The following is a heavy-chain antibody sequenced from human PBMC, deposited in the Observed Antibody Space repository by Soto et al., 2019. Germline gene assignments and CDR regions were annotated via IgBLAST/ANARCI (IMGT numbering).Heavy chain of an antibody. Sequence: SETLSLTCTVSGGSISSSSYYWGWIRQPPGKGLEWIGSIYYSGSTYYNPSLKSRVTISVDTSKNQFSLKLSSVTAADTAVYYCARLVEWFYTGTRYAFDIWGQGTMVTVSS. CDR1: GGSISSSSYY. D-gene: IGHD3-3*01. J-gene: IGHJ3*02. CDR2: IYYSGST. CDR3: ARLVEWFYTGTRYAFDI. V-gene: IGHV4-39*01.